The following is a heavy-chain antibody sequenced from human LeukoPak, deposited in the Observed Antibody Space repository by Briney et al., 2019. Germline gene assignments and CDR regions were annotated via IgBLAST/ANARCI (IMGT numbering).Heavy chain of an antibody. Sequence: GGSLRLSCAASGFTFSSYWMSWVRQAPGKGLEWVSYISSSSSTIYYADSVKGRFTISRDNAKNSLYLQMNSLRAEDTAVYYCARVVTRGDEKYYFDYWGQGTLVTVSS. V-gene: IGHV3-48*04. CDR1: GFTFSSYW. J-gene: IGHJ4*02. D-gene: IGHD2-21*02. CDR2: ISSSSSTI. CDR3: ARVVTRGDEKYYFDY.